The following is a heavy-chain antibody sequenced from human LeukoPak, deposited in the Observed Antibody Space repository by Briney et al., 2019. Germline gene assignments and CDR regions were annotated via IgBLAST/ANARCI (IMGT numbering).Heavy chain of an antibody. CDR1: GFTFSSYW. CDR3: AKDRGLALGSGSSADY. CDR2: ISYDGSNK. D-gene: IGHD3-10*01. Sequence: GGSLRLSCAASGFTFSSYWMSWVRQAPGKGLEWVAVISYDGSNKYYADSVKGRFTISRDNSKNTLYLQMNSLRAEDTAVYYCAKDRGLALGSGSSADYWGQGTLVTVSS. V-gene: IGHV3-30*18. J-gene: IGHJ4*02.